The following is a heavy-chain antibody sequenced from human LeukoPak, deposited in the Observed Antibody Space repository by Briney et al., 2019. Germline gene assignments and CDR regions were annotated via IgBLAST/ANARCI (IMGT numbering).Heavy chain of an antibody. CDR1: GFTFSSYG. Sequence: PGRSPRLSCAASGFTFSSYGMHWVRQAPGKGLEWVSFIWYDGSNKYYADSVKGRFTISRDSSKNTLYLQMNSLRAEDTAVYYCARDGSGSCIDYWGQGTLVTVAS. CDR3: ARDGSGSCIDY. D-gene: IGHD1-26*01. CDR2: IWYDGSNK. J-gene: IGHJ4*02. V-gene: IGHV3-33*01.